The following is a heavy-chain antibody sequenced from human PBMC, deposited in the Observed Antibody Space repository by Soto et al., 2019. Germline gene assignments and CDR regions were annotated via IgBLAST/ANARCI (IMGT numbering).Heavy chain of an antibody. V-gene: IGHV4-59*01. CDR1: GGSISNYY. J-gene: IGHJ4*02. D-gene: IGHD6-19*01. CDR2: IFYSGST. Sequence: PSETLSLTCTVSGGSISNYYWTWIRQPPGKGLEWIGYIFYSGSTNYNPSLKSRVTISVDTSKNQFSLSLRSVTAADTAVYYCARGGWSLDFWGQGTLVTVSS. CDR3: ARGGWSLDF.